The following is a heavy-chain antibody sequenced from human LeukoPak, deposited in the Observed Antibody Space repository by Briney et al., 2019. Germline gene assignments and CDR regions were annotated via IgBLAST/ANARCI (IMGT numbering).Heavy chain of an antibody. CDR3: ARVYYSSSYDYWYFDL. V-gene: IGHV4-61*05. Sequence: SETLSLTCTVSGGSISSSSYYWGWLRQPPGKGLEWIGYKDYSGSTNYNRSLKSRVTISVDTSKNQFSLKLSSVTAADTAVYYCARVYYSSSYDYWYFDLWGRGTLVTVSS. CDR1: GGSISSSSYY. CDR2: KDYSGST. J-gene: IGHJ2*01. D-gene: IGHD6-13*01.